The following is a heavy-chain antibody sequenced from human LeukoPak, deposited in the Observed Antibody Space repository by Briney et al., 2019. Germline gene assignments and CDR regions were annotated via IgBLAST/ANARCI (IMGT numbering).Heavy chain of an antibody. J-gene: IGHJ5*02. CDR1: GYTFISYD. Sequence: ASVKVFCKASGYTFISYDINWVRQATGQGLEWMGWMNPNSGNTGYAQKFQGRVTMTRNTSISTAYMELSSLRSEDTAVYYCARESVRLWAFDPWGQGTLVTVSS. CDR2: MNPNSGNT. D-gene: IGHD4/OR15-4a*01. V-gene: IGHV1-8*01. CDR3: ARESVRLWAFDP.